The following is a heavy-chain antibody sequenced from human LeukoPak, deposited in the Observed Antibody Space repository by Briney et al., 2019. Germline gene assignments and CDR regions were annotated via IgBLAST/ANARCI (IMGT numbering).Heavy chain of an antibody. Sequence: ASVKVSCKASGYTFTSYDINWVRQATGQGLEWMGWMNPNSGNTGYAQKFQGRVTMTRNTSISTAYTELSSLRSEDTAVYYCAMLKVGATTMDYWGQGTLVTVSS. J-gene: IGHJ4*02. V-gene: IGHV1-8*01. CDR3: AMLKVGATTMDY. D-gene: IGHD1-26*01. CDR1: GYTFTSYD. CDR2: MNPNSGNT.